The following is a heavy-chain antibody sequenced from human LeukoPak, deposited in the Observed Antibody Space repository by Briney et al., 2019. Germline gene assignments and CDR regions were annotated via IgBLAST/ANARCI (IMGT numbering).Heavy chain of an antibody. D-gene: IGHD3-22*01. CDR1: GFTFSSYS. CDR2: ISSSSSYI. V-gene: IGHV3-21*01. Sequence: PGGSLRLSCAASGFTFSSYSMNWVRQAPGKGLEWVSSISSSSSYIYYADSVKGRFTISRDNAKNSLYLQMNSLRAEDTAVYYCARDRGRYYYDSSGSPKDYWGQGTLVTVSS. CDR3: ARDRGRYYYDSSGSPKDY. J-gene: IGHJ4*02.